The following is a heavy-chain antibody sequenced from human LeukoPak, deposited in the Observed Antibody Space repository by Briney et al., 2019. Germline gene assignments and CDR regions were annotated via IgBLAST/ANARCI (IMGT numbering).Heavy chain of an antibody. Sequence: GGSLRLSCAASGFTFSSYSMNWVRQAPGKGLEWVSSISSSSSYIYYADSVKGRFTISRDNAKNSLYLQMNSLRAEDTAVYYCARDSEQYYYGSGRAYYYYYMDVWGKGTTVTVSS. J-gene: IGHJ6*03. CDR1: GFTFSSYS. D-gene: IGHD3-10*01. V-gene: IGHV3-21*01. CDR2: ISSSSSYI. CDR3: ARDSEQYYYGSGRAYYYYYMDV.